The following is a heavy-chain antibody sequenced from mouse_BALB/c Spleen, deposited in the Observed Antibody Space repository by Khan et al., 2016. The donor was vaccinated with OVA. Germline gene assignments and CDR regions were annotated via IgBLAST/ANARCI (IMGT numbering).Heavy chain of an antibody. CDR1: GYSITSDYA. CDR3: ASELGRYYALDY. CDR2: ISYSGST. V-gene: IGHV3-2*02. D-gene: IGHD4-1*01. J-gene: IGHJ4*01. Sequence: EVELVESGPGLVKPSQSLSLTCTVTGYSITSDYAWNWIRQFPGNKLEWMGYISYSGSTTYNPSLKSRISITRDTSKDQFFLQLKSVTSEDTATYYWASELGRYYALDYWGQGTSVTVSS.